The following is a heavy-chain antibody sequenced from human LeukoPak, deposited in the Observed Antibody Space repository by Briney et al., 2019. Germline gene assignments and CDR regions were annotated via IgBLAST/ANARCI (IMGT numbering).Heavy chain of an antibody. V-gene: IGHV6-1*01. CDR1: GDSVSSNSAA. CDR2: TYYRSKWYN. J-gene: IGHJ5*02. Sequence: SQTLSLTCAISGDSVSSNSAAWNWIRQSSSRGLEWLGRTYYRSKWYNDYAVSVKSRITINPDTSKNQFSLQLNSVTPEDTAVYYCASEGIAVAGTPNWFDPWGQGTLVTVSS. CDR3: ASEGIAVAGTPNWFDP. D-gene: IGHD6-19*01.